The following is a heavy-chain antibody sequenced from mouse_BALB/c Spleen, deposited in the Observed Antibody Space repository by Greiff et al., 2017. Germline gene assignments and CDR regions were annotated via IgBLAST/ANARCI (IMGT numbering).Heavy chain of an antibody. CDR2: IWSGGST. Sequence: VKLMESGPGLVQPSQSLSITCTVSGFSLTSYGVHWVRQSPGKGLEWLGVIWSGGSTDYNAAFISRLSISKDNSKSQVFFKMNSLQANDTAIYYCARKRWLLRDYYAMDYWGQGTSVTVSS. CDR3: ARKRWLLRDYYAMDY. J-gene: IGHJ4*01. CDR1: GFSLTSYG. V-gene: IGHV2-2*02. D-gene: IGHD2-3*01.